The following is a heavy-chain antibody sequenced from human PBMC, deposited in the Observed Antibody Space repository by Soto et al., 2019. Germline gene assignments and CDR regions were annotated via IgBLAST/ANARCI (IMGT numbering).Heavy chain of an antibody. CDR2: ISGYNSDT. CDR3: ARDRCTGTSCSWKDFDN. V-gene: IGHV1-18*01. Sequence: QVQLVQSGAEVKKPGASVKVSCKASGYSFTSYGISWVRQAPGQGLEWMGWISGYNSDTKYDQKFQGRVTMTTDTSTSTVYMELRTLRSDDTAVYYCARDRCTGTSCSWKDFDNWGQGTLVTVSS. CDR1: GYSFTSYG. J-gene: IGHJ4*02. D-gene: IGHD2-2*01.